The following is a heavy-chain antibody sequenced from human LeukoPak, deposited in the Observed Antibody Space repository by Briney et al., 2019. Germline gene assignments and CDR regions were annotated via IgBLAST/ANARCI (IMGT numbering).Heavy chain of an antibody. CDR3: ARAGDSDYGDYTWAN. CDR2: ISYGGSNK. J-gene: IGHJ4*02. V-gene: IGHV3-30*04. Sequence: GGSLRLSCAASGFTFSSYAMHWVRQAPGKGLEWVAVISYGGSNKYYADSVKGRFTISRDNSKNTLYLQMNSLRAEDTAVYYCARAGDSDYGDYTWANWGQGTLVTVSS. CDR1: GFTFSSYA. D-gene: IGHD4-17*01.